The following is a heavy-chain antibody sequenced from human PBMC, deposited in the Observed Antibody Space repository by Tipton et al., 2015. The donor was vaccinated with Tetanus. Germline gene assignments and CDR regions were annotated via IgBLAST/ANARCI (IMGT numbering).Heavy chain of an antibody. CDR2: IYYSGST. CDR1: GGSISSSSYY. CDR3: ARHVEQLVPYYYYYMDV. J-gene: IGHJ6*03. D-gene: IGHD6-6*01. Sequence: TLSLTCTVSGGSISSSSYYWGWIRQPPGKGLEWTGSIYYSGSTYYNPSLKSRLTISVDTSKNQFSLKLSSVTAADTAVYYCARHVEQLVPYYYYYMDVWGEGTTVTVSS. V-gene: IGHV4-39*01.